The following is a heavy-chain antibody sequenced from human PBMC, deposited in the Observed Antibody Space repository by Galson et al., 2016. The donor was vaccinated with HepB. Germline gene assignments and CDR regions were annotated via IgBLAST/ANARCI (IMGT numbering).Heavy chain of an antibody. CDR3: ARSPLKSRRVAGYLDY. Sequence: SLRLSCAASGFSLSDFAIHWVRQAPGKGLEWVAGISNDGSTKYNADSVQGRFIISSDTSKKTLFLQMSSLRAEDTAVYYCARSPLKSRRVAGYLDYWGQGTLVTVSS. V-gene: IGHV3-30-3*01. D-gene: IGHD3-9*01. CDR1: GFSLSDFA. CDR2: ISNDGSTK. J-gene: IGHJ4*02.